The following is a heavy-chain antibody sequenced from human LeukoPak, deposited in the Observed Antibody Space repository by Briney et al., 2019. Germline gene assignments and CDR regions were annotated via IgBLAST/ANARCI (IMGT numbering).Heavy chain of an antibody. CDR3: ARDPTRRVGYFDL. J-gene: IGHJ2*01. Sequence: PGGSLRLSCAASGFTFDDYGMSWVRQAPGKGLEWVSAINWNGVYTNYADSVKGRFTISRDNAKRSLYLQMNTLRAEDTALYYCARDPTRRVGYFDLWGRGTLVTVSS. V-gene: IGHV3-20*04. CDR1: GFTFDDYG. CDR2: INWNGVYT.